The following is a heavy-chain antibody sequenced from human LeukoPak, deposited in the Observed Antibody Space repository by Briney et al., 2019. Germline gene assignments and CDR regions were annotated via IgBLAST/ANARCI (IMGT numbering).Heavy chain of an antibody. V-gene: IGHV4-34*01. CDR1: GGSFSGYY. D-gene: IGHD2-2*01. CDR3: ARVLRSRYCSSTSCYYYYGMDV. J-gene: IGHJ6*02. CDR2: INHSGST. Sequence: PSETLSLTCAVYGGSFSGYYWSWIRQPPGKGLEWIGEINHSGSTNYNPSLKSRVTISVDTSKNQFSLKLSSVTAADTAVYYCARVLRSRYCSSTSCYYYYGMDVWGQGTTVTVSS.